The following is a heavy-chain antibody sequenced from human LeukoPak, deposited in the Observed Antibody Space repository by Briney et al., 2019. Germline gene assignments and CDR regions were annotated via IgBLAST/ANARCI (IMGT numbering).Heavy chain of an antibody. J-gene: IGHJ4*02. CDR2: INTNTGNP. CDR3: AREYCSGGSRYSDRNFDY. D-gene: IGHD2-15*01. CDR1: GYTFTSYA. Sequence: GASLKVSCKASGYTFTSYAMNWVRQAPGQGLEWMGWINTNTGNPTYAQGFTGRFVFSLDTSVSTTYLQISSLKAEDTAVYYCAREYCSGGSRYSDRNFDYWGQGTLVTVSS. V-gene: IGHV7-4-1*02.